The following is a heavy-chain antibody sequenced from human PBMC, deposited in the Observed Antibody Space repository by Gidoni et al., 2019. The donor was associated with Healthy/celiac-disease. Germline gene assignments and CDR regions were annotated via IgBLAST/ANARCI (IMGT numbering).Heavy chain of an antibody. CDR2: IYPGDSDT. CDR1: GYSFTSYW. V-gene: IGHV5-51*01. D-gene: IGHD2-8*01. Sequence: EVQLVQSGAEVNKPGESLQISCKGSGYSFTSYWIGWVSQMPGKGLEWMGIIYPGDSDTRYSQSFQGQVTISADKSISTAYLQWSSLKASDTAMYYCARQGGVRRGLRVHYYYMDVWGKGTTVTVSS. CDR3: ARQGGVRRGLRVHYYYMDV. J-gene: IGHJ6*03.